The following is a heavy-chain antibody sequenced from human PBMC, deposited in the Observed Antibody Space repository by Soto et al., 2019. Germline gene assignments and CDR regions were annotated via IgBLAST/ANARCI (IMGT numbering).Heavy chain of an antibody. D-gene: IGHD3-9*01. CDR3: TTPFPILTGYSDYYYYGMDV. CDR2: IKSKTDGGTT. Sequence: TGGSLRLSCAASGFTFSNAWMSWVRQAPGKGLEWVGRIKSKTDGGTTDYAAPVKGRFTISRDDSKNTLYLQMNSLKTEDTAVYYCTTPFPILTGYSDYYYYGMDVWGQGTTVTVS. V-gene: IGHV3-15*01. CDR1: GFTFSNAW. J-gene: IGHJ6*02.